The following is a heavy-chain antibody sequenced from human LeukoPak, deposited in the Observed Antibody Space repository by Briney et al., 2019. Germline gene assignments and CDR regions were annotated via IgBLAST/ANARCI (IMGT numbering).Heavy chain of an antibody. CDR3: ARGDSSGYFRAEYFQH. D-gene: IGHD3-22*01. CDR2: IYYSGST. CDR1: GGSISSYY. V-gene: IGHV4-59*01. Sequence: PSETLSLTCTVSGGSISSYYWSWIRQPPGKGLEWIGYIYYSGSTNYNPSLKSRVTISVDTSKNQFSLKLSSVTAADTAVYYCARGDSSGYFRAEYFQHWGQGTLVTVSS. J-gene: IGHJ1*01.